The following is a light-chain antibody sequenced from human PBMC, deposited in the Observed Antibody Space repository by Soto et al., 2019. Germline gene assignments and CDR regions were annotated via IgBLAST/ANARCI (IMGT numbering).Light chain of an antibody. CDR3: GAWDGSLRAYL. CDR2: KTN. V-gene: IGLV1-47*01. CDR1: NYNIGVSY. J-gene: IGLJ1*01. Sequence: QSVLTQPPSASGTPGQRVTLSCSGGNYNIGVSYVYWYQHFPGAAPRLLMSKTNQRTTGAPDRFAASKSGTSASLAISGVRSGDEAHYCCGAWDGSLRAYLFGTGTKVTVL.